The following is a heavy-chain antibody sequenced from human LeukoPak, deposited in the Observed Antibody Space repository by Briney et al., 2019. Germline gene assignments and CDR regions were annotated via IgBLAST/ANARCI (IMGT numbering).Heavy chain of an antibody. CDR2: ISYDGSNK. D-gene: IGHD1-7*01. CDR1: GFTFSSYG. CDR3: AKDHELALPHLGYYGMDV. V-gene: IGHV3-30*18. Sequence: GGSLRLSCAASGFTFSSYGMHWVRQAPGKGLEWVAVISYDGSNKYYADSVKGRFTISRDNSKNTLYLQMNSLRAEDTAVYYCAKDHELALPHLGYYGMDVWGQGTTVTVSS. J-gene: IGHJ6*02.